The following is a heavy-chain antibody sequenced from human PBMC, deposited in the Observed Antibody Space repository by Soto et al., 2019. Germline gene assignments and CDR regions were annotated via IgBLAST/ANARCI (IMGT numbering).Heavy chain of an antibody. V-gene: IGHV5-51*01. Sequence: GESLKISCKGSGYTFASYWIGWVRQMPGKGLEWMGIIYPSDSDTRYNPSFQGQVTISGDKSINTVYLQWSSQKASDTATYYCARGPTPLFDYWGQGTLVTVSS. CDR3: ARGPTPLFDY. J-gene: IGHJ4*02. CDR2: IYPSDSDT. D-gene: IGHD2-15*01. CDR1: GYTFASYW.